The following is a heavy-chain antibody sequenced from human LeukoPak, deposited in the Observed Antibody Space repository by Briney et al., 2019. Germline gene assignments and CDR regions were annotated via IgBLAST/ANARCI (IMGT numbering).Heavy chain of an antibody. D-gene: IGHD3-22*01. V-gene: IGHV4-59*12. CDR2: IYHSGST. Sequence: SETLSLTCTVSGGSISSYYWSWIRQPPGKGLEWTGEIYHSGSTNYNPSLKSRVTISVDKSKNQFSLKLSSVTAADTAVYYCARAGLYYYDSSGYYQIDYWGQGTLVTVSS. CDR1: GGSISSYY. CDR3: ARAGLYYYDSSGYYQIDY. J-gene: IGHJ4*01.